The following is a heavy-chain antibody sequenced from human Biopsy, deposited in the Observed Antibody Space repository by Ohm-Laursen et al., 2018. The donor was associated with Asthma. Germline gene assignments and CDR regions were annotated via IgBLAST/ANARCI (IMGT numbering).Heavy chain of an antibody. D-gene: IGHD6-13*01. J-gene: IGHJ4*02. CDR3: ARGYSTSWYFGY. CDR2: ISSRGSNI. V-gene: IGHV3-11*01. Sequence: GSLRLSCAASGFTFRDYYMTWIRQAPGKGLEWVAYISSRGSNIFYADSVKGRFTISRDNAKKSLFLEMNSLTVEDTAVYFCARGYSTSWYFGYRGQGTLVTVSS. CDR1: GFTFRDYY.